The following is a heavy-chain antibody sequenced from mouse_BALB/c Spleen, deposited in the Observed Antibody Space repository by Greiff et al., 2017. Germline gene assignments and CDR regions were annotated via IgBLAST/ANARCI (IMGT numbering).Heavy chain of an antibody. CDR1: GFNIKDSY. V-gene: IGHV14-3*02. D-gene: IGHD1-1*01. CDR3: ASYYYGSSPYAMDY. Sequence: EVQLQQSGAELVKSGASVKLSCTASGFNIKDSYLHWVKQRPEQGLEWIGRIDPANGNTKYDPKFQGKTTITADTSSHTAYLQLSSLTAEDTAVYYCASYYYGSSPYAMDYWGQGTSVTVSA. J-gene: IGHJ4*01. CDR2: IDPANGNT.